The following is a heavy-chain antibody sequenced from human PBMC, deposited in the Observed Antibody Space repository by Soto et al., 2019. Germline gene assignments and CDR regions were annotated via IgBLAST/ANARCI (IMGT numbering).Heavy chain of an antibody. D-gene: IGHD6-19*01. CDR3: ATGERSGWPAFEG. CDR2: ISATGDGT. CDR1: GFTFSTYA. Sequence: WGSRRLSCAASGFTFSTYAMTWVHQALGKGLEWVSTISATGDGTYYADSVTGRFTISRDNSKNTLSLQMNSLRADDTAVYYCATGERSGWPAFEGWGKETL. V-gene: IGHV3-23*01. J-gene: IGHJ4*01.